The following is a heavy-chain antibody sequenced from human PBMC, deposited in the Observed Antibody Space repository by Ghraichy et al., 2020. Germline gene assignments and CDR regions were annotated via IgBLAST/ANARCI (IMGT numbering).Heavy chain of an antibody. CDR3: ARGKYWGFGY. CDR2: IYYSGST. J-gene: IGHJ4*02. Sequence: SETLSLTCTVSGGSISSYYWSWIRQPPGKGLEWIGYIYYSGSTNYNPSLKSRVTISVDTSKNQFSLKLSSVTAADTAVYYCARGKYWGFGYWGQGTLVTVSS. CDR1: GGSISSYY. V-gene: IGHV4-59*01. D-gene: IGHD2/OR15-2a*01.